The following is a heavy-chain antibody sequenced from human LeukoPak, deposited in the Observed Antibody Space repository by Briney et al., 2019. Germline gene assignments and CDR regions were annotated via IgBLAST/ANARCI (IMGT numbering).Heavy chain of an antibody. Sequence: PSETLSLTCTVSGGSISSGDYYWSWIRQPPGKGLEWIGDIYYSGSTYYNPSLKSLVTISVDTSKNQFSLPLSSVPAADTAVYSCAREVGPVTSHRIDSWGQGSLVTVSS. J-gene: IGHJ4*02. CDR3: AREVGPVTSHRIDS. CDR1: GGSISSGDYY. V-gene: IGHV4-30-4*01. CDR2: IYYSGST. D-gene: IGHD1-26*01.